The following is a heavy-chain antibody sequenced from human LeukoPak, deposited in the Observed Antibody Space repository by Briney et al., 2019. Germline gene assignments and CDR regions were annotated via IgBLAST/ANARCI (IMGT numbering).Heavy chain of an antibody. CDR2: INHSGST. CDR1: GGSFSGYY. Sequence: SETLSLTCAVYGGSFSGYYWSWIRQPPGKGLEWIGEINHSGSTNYNPSLKSRVTISVDTSKNQFFLKLSSVTAADTAVYYCARGLEQQLVLFDYWGQGTLVTVSS. CDR3: ARGLEQQLVLFDY. D-gene: IGHD6-13*01. V-gene: IGHV4-34*01. J-gene: IGHJ4*02.